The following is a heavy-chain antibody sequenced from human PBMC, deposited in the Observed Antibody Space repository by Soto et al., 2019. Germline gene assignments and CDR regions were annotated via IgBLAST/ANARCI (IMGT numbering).Heavy chain of an antibody. CDR1: GFTFSNYA. CDR3: AKDRGGVLAPSYFDY. D-gene: IGHD2-8*01. J-gene: IGHJ4*02. CDR2: ITDSGDTT. Sequence: VQLLESGGGLVQPGGSLRLSCAASGFTFSNYAMTWVRQAPGKGLEWVSAITDSGDTTYYVESVKGRFTISRDNSKNTLYLQMNSLRAEDTALYYCAKDRGGVLAPSYFDYWGQGTLVTVSS. V-gene: IGHV3-23*01.